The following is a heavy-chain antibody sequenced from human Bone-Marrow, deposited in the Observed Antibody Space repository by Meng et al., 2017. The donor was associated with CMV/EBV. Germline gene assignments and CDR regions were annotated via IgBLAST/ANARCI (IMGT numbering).Heavy chain of an antibody. V-gene: IGHV3-30*19. CDR2: ISYDGSNK. CDR1: GFTFSSYG. D-gene: IGHD2-15*01. J-gene: IGHJ4*02. CDR3: AKDDLRGKHSGGSFDS. Sequence: GESLKISCAASGFTFSSYGMHWVRQAPGKGLEWVALISYDGSNKYYADSVKGRFTISRDNSKNTLYLQMNSLRAEDTAVYYCAKDDLRGKHSGGSFDSWGQGTLVTVSS.